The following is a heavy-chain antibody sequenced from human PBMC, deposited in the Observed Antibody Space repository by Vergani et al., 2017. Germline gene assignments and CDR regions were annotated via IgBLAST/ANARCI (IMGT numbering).Heavy chain of an antibody. J-gene: IGHJ2*01. CDR3: ARSQGDYWCFDL. CDR2: IHNRGKP. V-gene: IGHV4-38-2*01. D-gene: IGHD3-16*01. CDR1: GYSIGSGFY. Sequence: QVRLEESGPGLVKPSETLSLTCSVSGYSIGSGFYWAWSRQSPGGGLQWLMSIHNRGKPYHNPSLKIRVPVSLVTTKNSFSLNLTSVTATDTAVYYCARSQGDYWCFDLWGPGSLVTVSS.